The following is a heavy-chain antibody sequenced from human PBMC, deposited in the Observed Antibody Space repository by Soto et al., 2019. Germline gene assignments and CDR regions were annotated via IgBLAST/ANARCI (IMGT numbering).Heavy chain of an antibody. CDR1: GYSFTSYW. J-gene: IGHJ6*04. V-gene: IGHV5-10-1*01. CDR3: ARLSITIFGVVAYYYVMDV. D-gene: IGHD3-3*01. Sequence: GESLKISCKGSGYSFTSYWISWVRQMPGKGLEWMGRIDPSDSYTNYSPSFQGHVTISADKSISTAYLQWSSLKASDTAMYYCARLSITIFGVVAYYYVMDVWSKGTTVTVSS. CDR2: IDPSDSYT.